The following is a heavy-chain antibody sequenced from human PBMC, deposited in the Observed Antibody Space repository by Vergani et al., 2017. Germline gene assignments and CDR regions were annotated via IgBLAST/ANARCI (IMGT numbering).Heavy chain of an antibody. D-gene: IGHD5-12*01. Sequence: EVQLLESGGGLVQPGGSLRLSCAASGFTFSSYAMSWVRQAPGKGLEWVSAISGSGGSPYYEDSVKGRFTISRHNSKNTLYLQMNSLRAEDTAVYYCARDRVDIVATTTYYYYYYGMDVWGQ. CDR2: ISGSGGSP. CDR1: GFTFSSYA. J-gene: IGHJ6*02. V-gene: IGHV3-23*01. CDR3: ARDRVDIVATTTYYYYYYGMDV.